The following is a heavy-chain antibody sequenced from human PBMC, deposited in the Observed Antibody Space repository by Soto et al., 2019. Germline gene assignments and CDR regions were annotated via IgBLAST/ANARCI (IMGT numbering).Heavy chain of an antibody. CDR1: GFSLSTDGVG. J-gene: IGHJ3*01. Sequence: QITLKEAGPTLVKPTQTLTLTCTFSGFSLSTDGVGVGWIRQPPGKALEWLALIFWDDDKRYSPSLKSRLTIPKSYSKLQVGLTRTNMDPVDTATYYCAHAYGGTSWPNDALDVWGQGTVVTVSS. V-gene: IGHV2-5*02. CDR3: AHAYGGTSWPNDALDV. CDR2: IFWDDDK. D-gene: IGHD2-2*01.